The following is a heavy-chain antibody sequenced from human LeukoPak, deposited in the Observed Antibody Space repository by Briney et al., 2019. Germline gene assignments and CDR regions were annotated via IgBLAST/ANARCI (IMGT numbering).Heavy chain of an antibody. CDR2: INDNGDGT. J-gene: IGHJ6*03. Sequence: GGSLRLSCAASGFTFSSYAMSWVRQAPGKGLKWVSTINDNGDGTYYADSVKGRFTISRDNSYSTVSLQMNSLRDEDTGVYYCAKGLRTGVGPYMGYHYYMDVWGKGATVTVSS. CDR1: GFTFSSYA. CDR3: AKGLRTGVGPYMGYHYYMDV. D-gene: IGHD3-16*01. V-gene: IGHV3-23*01.